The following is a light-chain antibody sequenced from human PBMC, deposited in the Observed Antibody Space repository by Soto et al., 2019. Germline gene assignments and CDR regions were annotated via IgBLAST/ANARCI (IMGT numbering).Light chain of an antibody. V-gene: IGLV2-11*01. J-gene: IGLJ2*01. CDR3: YSYAGSYTWI. Sequence: QSALTQPRSVSGSPGQSVTISCTGTSSDLGAYDYVSWYQQHPDKAPKLMVYNVNKRPSGVPDRFSGSKSGNTASLTISGLQAEDEADYYCYSYAGSYTWIFGGGTKLTVL. CDR1: SSDLGAYDY. CDR2: NVN.